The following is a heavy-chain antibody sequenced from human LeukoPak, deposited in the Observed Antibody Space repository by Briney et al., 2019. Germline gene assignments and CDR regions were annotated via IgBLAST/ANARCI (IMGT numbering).Heavy chain of an antibody. D-gene: IGHD6-19*01. J-gene: IGHJ4*02. V-gene: IGHV3-7*05. Sequence: GGSLRLSCAASGFAFSTYWMSWVRQAPGKGLEWVATIKYDGSEKYYVDSVKGRFTMSRDNAKNSLYLQINSLRVEDTAVYYCARREATGCLPFGYWGQGTLVTVS. CDR3: ARREATGCLPFGY. CDR2: IKYDGSEK. CDR1: GFAFSTYW.